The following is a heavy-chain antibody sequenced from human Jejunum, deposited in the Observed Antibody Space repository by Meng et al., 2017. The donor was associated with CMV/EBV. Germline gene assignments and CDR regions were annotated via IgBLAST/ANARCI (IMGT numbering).Heavy chain of an antibody. CDR3: TSVVVTSANDY. CDR1: GLSVSNKY. Sequence: LSCAATGLSVSNKYMSWVRQAPGKGLEWVSVIYSGGSTYYADSVRGRFTISRDNSKNTLYLQMNSLRAEDSALYYCTSVVVTSANDYWGQGTLVTVSS. CDR2: IYSGGST. D-gene: IGHD2-2*01. J-gene: IGHJ4*02. V-gene: IGHV3-66*02.